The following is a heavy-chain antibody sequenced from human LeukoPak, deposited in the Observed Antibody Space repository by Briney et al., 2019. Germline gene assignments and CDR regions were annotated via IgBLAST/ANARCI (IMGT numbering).Heavy chain of an antibody. Sequence: SETLSLTCAVYGGSFSGYYWSWIRQPPGKGLEWIGEINHSGSTNYNPSLKSRVTMSVDTSKNQFSLKLHFVTAADTAVYYCARHLRLLAIYYFDYWGQGTLVTVSS. CDR3: ARHLRLLAIYYFDY. D-gene: IGHD3-22*01. J-gene: IGHJ4*02. CDR1: GGSFSGYY. CDR2: INHSGST. V-gene: IGHV4-34*01.